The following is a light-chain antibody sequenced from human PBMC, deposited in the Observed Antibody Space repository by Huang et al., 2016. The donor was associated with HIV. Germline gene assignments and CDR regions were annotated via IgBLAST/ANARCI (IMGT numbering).Light chain of an antibody. CDR3: QQRGAWPLT. Sequence: DIVLTQSPATLSLSPGQRATLSCRASQNINHSLVWYQQKPGQAPRLLIYDSFNRATGIPARFSGSGSGTDFTLTINTLEPEDFAVYYCQQRGAWPLTFGGGTKVEIK. CDR2: DSF. CDR1: QNINHS. V-gene: IGKV3-11*01. J-gene: IGKJ4*01.